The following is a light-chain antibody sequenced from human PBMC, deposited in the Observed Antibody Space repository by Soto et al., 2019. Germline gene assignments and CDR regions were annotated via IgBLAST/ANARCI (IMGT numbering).Light chain of an antibody. Sequence: DIQMTQSPSSLSASVGDRVTITFRASPYISNYLNWYQQKPGKAPKLLIYAASSLQSGVPSRLSGSGSVTDFTLAISCLQPEDLATYFCHQSYTTPWTCGQGTKVDIK. V-gene: IGKV1-39*01. CDR3: HQSYTTPWT. CDR2: AAS. CDR1: PYISNY. J-gene: IGKJ1*01.